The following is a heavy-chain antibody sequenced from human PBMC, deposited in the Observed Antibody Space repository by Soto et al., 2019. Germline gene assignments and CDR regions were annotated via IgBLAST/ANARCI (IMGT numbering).Heavy chain of an antibody. V-gene: IGHV3-23*01. Sequence: EVQLSESGGGLVQPGGSLRLSCVGSGFTFGPYTMAWVRQAPGMGLECVSVITGNRGATYYSDSVKGRFSISRDNSRNTLDLQMNDLRAGDTGVYYCAKTGPVTARTRFDYWGQGALVTVSS. J-gene: IGHJ4*02. CDR1: GFTFGPYT. D-gene: IGHD2-21*02. CDR2: ITGNRGAT. CDR3: AKTGPVTARTRFDY.